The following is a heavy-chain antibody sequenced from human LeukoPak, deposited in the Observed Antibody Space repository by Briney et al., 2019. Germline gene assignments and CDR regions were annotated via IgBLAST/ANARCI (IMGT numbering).Heavy chain of an antibody. V-gene: IGHV4-59*08. D-gene: IGHD6-6*01. CDR2: IYYSGST. CDR1: GGSISSYY. Sequence: SETLSLTCTVSGGSISSYYWSWIRQPPGKGLEWIGYIYYSGSTNYNPSLKNRVTISLDTSKNQFFLKLSSVTAADTAVYYWAGTRSRLVQGYLFLFDPWGQGTLVTVSS. J-gene: IGHJ5*02. CDR3: AGTRSRLVQGYLFLFDP.